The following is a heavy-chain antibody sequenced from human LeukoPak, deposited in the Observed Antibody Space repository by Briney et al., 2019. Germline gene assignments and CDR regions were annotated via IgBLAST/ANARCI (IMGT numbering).Heavy chain of an antibody. D-gene: IGHD5-18*01. CDR1: GGSISSSSYY. CDR3: ARHVGYGIDY. J-gene: IGHJ4*02. CDR2: IYYSGST. Sequence: PSETLSLTCTVSGGSISSSSYYWGWIRQPPGKGLEWIGSIYYSGSTYYNPSLKSRVTISVDTSKNQFSLKLSSVTAADTAVYYCARHVGYGIDYWGQGTLVTVSS. V-gene: IGHV4-39*01.